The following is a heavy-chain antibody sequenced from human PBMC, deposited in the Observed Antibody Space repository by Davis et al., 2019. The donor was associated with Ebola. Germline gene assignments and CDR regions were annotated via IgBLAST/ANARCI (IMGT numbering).Heavy chain of an antibody. CDR3: ANDVYADIGHGLEA. J-gene: IGHJ6*02. CDR2: ISWDSGTV. V-gene: IGHV3-9*01. CDR1: GFKFADHA. D-gene: IGHD3-16*01. Sequence: SLKISCIASGFKFADHAMTWVRPSPGRGLEWVSGISWDSGTVLYAESVEGRFTISRDNAGNSLYLEMNSLRPEDTALYYCANDVYADIGHGLEAWGQGTTVTVSS.